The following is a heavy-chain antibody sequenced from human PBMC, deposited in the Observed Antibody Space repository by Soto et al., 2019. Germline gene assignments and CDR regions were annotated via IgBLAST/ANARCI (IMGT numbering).Heavy chain of an antibody. CDR1: GGSISSYN. J-gene: IGHJ6*02. D-gene: IGHD5-12*01. V-gene: IGHV4-4*07. Sequence: LSLTCTVSGGSISSYNWSWIRQPAGKGLEWIGRIYTSGSTNYNPSLKSRVTMSVDTSKNQFSLKLSSVTAADTAVYYCARSIRSHRRRYSGYERYYYYGMDVWGQGHTVTVSS. CDR2: IYTSGST. CDR3: ARSIRSHRRRYSGYERYYYYGMDV.